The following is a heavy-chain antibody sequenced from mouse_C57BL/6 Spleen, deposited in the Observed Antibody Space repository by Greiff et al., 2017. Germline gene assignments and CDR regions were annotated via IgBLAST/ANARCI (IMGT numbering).Heavy chain of an antibody. D-gene: IGHD2-3*01. V-gene: IGHV1-9*01. J-gene: IGHJ1*03. Sequence: QVQLKQSGAELMKPGASVKLSCKATGYTFTGYWIEWVKQRPGHGLEWIGEILPGSGSTNYNGKFKGKATFTADTSSNTAYMQLSSLTTEDSAIYYCARGDGYRWYFDVWGTGTTVTVSS. CDR1: GYTFTGYW. CDR3: ARGDGYRWYFDV. CDR2: ILPGSGST.